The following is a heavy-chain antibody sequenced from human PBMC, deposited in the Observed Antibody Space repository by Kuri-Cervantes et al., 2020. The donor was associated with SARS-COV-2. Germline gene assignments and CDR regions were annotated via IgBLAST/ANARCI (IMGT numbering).Heavy chain of an antibody. CDR3: ARPPRYSSGWQPFDY. CDR1: GYTFTSYG. J-gene: IGHJ4*02. V-gene: IGHV1-18*01. D-gene: IGHD6-19*01. Sequence: ASVKVSCKASGYTFTSYGISWVRQAPGQGLEWMGWISAYNGNTNYAQKLQGRVTITADESTSTAYMELSSLRSEDTAVYYCARPPRYSSGWQPFDYWGQGTLVTVSS. CDR2: ISAYNGNT.